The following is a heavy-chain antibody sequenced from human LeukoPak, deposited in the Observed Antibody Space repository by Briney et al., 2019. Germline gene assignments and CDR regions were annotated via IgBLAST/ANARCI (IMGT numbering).Heavy chain of an antibody. J-gene: IGHJ3*02. V-gene: IGHV3-23*01. CDR2: ISSSGGST. CDR3: AKAMVRGVIYFDAFDI. CDR1: GFTFSSYA. Sequence: GGSLRLSCAAAGFTFSSYAMIWVRQAPGKGLEWVSSISSSGGSTYYADSVKGRFTISRDNSKNTLYLQMNSLRVEDTAIYYCAKAMVRGVIYFDAFDIWGQGTMVTVSS. D-gene: IGHD3-10*01.